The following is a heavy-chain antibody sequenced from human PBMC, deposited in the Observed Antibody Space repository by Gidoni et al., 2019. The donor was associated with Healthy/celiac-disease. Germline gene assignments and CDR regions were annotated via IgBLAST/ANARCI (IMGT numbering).Heavy chain of an antibody. J-gene: IGHJ4*02. CDR1: GFTFSSYA. D-gene: IGHD4-17*01. V-gene: IGHV3-23*01. CDR3: AKGGTTVVTEFDY. Sequence: VQLLESGGGLVQPGGSLRLPCSASGFTFSSYALSWVRQAPGKGLEWVSGISGSGGSTYYADSVKGRFTISRDNSKNTLYLQMNSLRAEDTAVYYCAKGGTTVVTEFDYWGQGTLVTVSS. CDR2: ISGSGGST.